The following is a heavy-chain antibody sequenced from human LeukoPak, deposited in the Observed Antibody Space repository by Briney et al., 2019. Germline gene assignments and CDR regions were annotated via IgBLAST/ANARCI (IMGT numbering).Heavy chain of an antibody. J-gene: IGHJ4*02. CDR2: IKQDGSVK. V-gene: IGHV3-7*02. CDR3: ARVRPGILTGYDY. D-gene: IGHD3-9*01. Sequence: GGSLRLSCAASGFTFSNYWMTWVRQAPGKGPEWVANIKQDGSVKFYVDSVKGRFTISRDNAKNSLYLQMNSLRDEDTAVYYCARVRPGILTGYDYWGQGTLVTVSS. CDR1: GFTFSNYW.